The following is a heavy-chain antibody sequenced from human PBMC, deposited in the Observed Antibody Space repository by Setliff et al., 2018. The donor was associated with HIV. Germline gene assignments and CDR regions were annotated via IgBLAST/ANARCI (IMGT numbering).Heavy chain of an antibody. CDR3: ARGYTMWLVNYYFDY. Sequence: GASVKVSCKASGYTFTSYGISWVRQAPGQGLEWMGWIATLGGQTNYAQKFQGRVTLTRDTSTTTAYMELVGLKSDDTAVYYCARGYTMWLVNYYFDYWGQGTRVTSP. J-gene: IGHJ4*02. D-gene: IGHD6-19*01. CDR1: GYTFTSYG. V-gene: IGHV1-18*01. CDR2: IATLGGQT.